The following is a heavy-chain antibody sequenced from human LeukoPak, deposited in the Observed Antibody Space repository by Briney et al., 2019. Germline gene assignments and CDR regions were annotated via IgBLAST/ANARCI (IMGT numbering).Heavy chain of an antibody. CDR3: ARRQHCTSTSCLDY. V-gene: IGHV3-66*04. D-gene: IGHD2-2*01. J-gene: IGHJ4*02. CDR2: IHSGGST. Sequence: GGSLRLSCAASGFTVGSDYMSWVRQAPGKGLEWVSIIHSGGSTYYTDSAKGRFTISRDNSKNTLNLQMNSLRAEDTAVYYCARRQHCTSTSCLDYWGQGTLVTVSS. CDR1: GFTVGSDY.